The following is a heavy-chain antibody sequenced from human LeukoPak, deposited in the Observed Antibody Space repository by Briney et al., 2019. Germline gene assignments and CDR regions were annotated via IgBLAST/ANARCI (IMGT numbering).Heavy chain of an antibody. Sequence: SETLSLTCTVSGYSISSGYYWGWIRPPPGKGLEGIGNIYHSGSTYYNPSLKSRVTISVDTSKNQFSLKLSSVTAADTAVYYCARGGRDTSEYYDFWSGSNRLYYYYYMDVWGKGTTVTVSS. CDR2: IYHSGST. CDR1: GYSISSGYY. CDR3: ARGGRDTSEYYDFWSGSNRLYYYYYMDV. D-gene: IGHD3-3*01. J-gene: IGHJ6*03. V-gene: IGHV4-38-2*02.